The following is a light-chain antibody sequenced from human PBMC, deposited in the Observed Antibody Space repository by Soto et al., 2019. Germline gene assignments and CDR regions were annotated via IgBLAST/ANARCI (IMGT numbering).Light chain of an antibody. J-gene: IGKJ1*01. CDR3: QQYYAIPRT. CDR1: QSVLDRSNNKNY. V-gene: IGKV4-1*01. Sequence: DIVMTQSLDSLAVSLGERAIINCKSSQSVLDRSNNKNYLTWYQQKPGQPPKPLIYWASTREFGVPDRFSGSGSGTDFTLTISSLQAEDVALYYCQQYYAIPRTFGQGTKVEIK. CDR2: WAS.